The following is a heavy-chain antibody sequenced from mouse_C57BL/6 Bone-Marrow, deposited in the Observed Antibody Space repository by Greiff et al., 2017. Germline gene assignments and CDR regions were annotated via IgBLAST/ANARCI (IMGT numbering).Heavy chain of an antibody. Sequence: QVQLQQPGAELVKPGASVKLSCKASGYTFTSYWMHWVKQRPGQGLEWIGMIHPNSGSTNYNEKFKSKATLTVDKPSSTAYMQLSSLTSEDSAVYYCARSSNWAWFAYWGQGTLVTVSA. CDR1: GYTFTSYW. J-gene: IGHJ3*01. CDR3: ARSSNWAWFAY. V-gene: IGHV1-64*01. CDR2: IHPNSGST. D-gene: IGHD4-1*01.